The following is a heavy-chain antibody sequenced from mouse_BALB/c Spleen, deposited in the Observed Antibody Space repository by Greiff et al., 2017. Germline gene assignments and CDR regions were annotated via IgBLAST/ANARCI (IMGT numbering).Heavy chain of an antibody. CDR2: ISSGGST. V-gene: IGHV5-6-5*01. CDR3: ARGGGFYYGSSYGYFDY. D-gene: IGHD1-1*01. Sequence: EVKLVESGGGLVKPGGSLKLSCAASGFTFSSFAMSWVRQTPEKRLEWVASISSGGSTYYPDSVKGRFTISRDNAKNNLYLQMSSLKSEDTAMYYCARGGGFYYGSSYGYFDYWGQGTTLTVSS. CDR1: GFTFSSFA. J-gene: IGHJ2*01.